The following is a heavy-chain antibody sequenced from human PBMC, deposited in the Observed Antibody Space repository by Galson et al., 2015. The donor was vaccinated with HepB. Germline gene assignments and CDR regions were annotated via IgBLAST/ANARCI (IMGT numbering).Heavy chain of an antibody. V-gene: IGHV5-10-1*01. CDR2: IDPSDSYT. J-gene: IGHJ4*02. CDR3: ARLFVGDRFLGYCSGGSCPQTVDY. CDR1: GYSFTSYW. D-gene: IGHD2-15*01. Sequence: QSGAEVKKPGESLRISCKGSGYSFTSYWISWVRQMPGKGLEWMGRIDPSDSYTNYSPSFQGHVTISADKSISTAYLQWSSLKASDTAMYYCARLFVGDRFLGYCSGGSCPQTVDYWGQGTLVTVSS.